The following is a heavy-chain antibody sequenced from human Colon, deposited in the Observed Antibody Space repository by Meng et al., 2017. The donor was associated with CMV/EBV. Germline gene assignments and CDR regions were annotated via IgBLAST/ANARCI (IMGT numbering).Heavy chain of an antibody. J-gene: IGHJ4*02. Sequence: GESLKISCAASGFTFSNAWMSWVRQAPGKGLEWVGRIKSKTDGGTTDYAAPVKGRFTVSRDGSKNTLYLQMNSLKTEDTAVYYCTTDLGEDYWGQGTLVTVSS. CDR1: GFTFSNAW. CDR2: IKSKTDGGTT. D-gene: IGHD3-16*01. CDR3: TTDLGEDY. V-gene: IGHV3-15*01.